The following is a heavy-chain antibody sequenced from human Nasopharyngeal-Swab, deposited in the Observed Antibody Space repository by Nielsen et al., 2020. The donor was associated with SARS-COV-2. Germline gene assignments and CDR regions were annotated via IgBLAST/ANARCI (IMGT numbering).Heavy chain of an antibody. CDR3: ARQGVFVPAYFHQYYMDV. D-gene: IGHD3-16*02. Sequence: GESLKISCVASGFTFRDYWMSWVRQAPAKGLEWVASIKQDGSEKNYVDSVKGRFTVSRDNPKNLLYLQVNSLRAEDTAVYYCARQGVFVPAYFHQYYMDVWGKGTTVTVSS. J-gene: IGHJ6*03. CDR2: IKQDGSEK. V-gene: IGHV3-7*03. CDR1: GFTFRDYW.